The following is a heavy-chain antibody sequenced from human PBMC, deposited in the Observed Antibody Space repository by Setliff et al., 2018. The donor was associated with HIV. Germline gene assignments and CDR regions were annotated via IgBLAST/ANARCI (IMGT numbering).Heavy chain of an antibody. D-gene: IGHD4-17*01. CDR1: GPSINIHY. CDR2: IYSTGST. CDR3: AKGAGFYGDYTFDH. Sequence: PSETLSLTCTVSGPSINIHYWSWIRQSPGKGFEWIGYIYSTGSTNYNPSLQSRVTISMVASRNQFSLKVTSVTAADTAVYYCAKGAGFYGDYTFDHWGQGTLVTV. J-gene: IGHJ4*02. V-gene: IGHV4-59*11.